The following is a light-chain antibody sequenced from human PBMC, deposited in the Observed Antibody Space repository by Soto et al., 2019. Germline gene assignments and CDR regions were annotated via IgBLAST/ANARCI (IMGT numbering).Light chain of an antibody. CDR3: CSYAGSNNFPYV. CDR2: EVS. CDR1: TSDVVGYNY. J-gene: IGLJ1*01. Sequence: QFALTQPPSPSVSPAQAVTISRTGNTSDVVGYNYVSWYQQHPGKAPKLMIYEVSKRPSGVPDRFSGSKSGNTASLTVSGLQAEDEADYYCCSYAGSNNFPYVFGTGTKVTVL. V-gene: IGLV2-8*01.